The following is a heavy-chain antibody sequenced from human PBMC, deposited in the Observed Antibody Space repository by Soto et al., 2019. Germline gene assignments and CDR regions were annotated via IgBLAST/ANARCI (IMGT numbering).Heavy chain of an antibody. D-gene: IGHD2-8*02. CDR3: AINTGTVVAYYFDY. CDR2: IIPIFGTG. J-gene: IGHJ4*02. CDR1: GGTFSSYV. Sequence: QVQLVQSGAEVKKSGSSVKVSCKASGGTFSSYVISWVRQAPGQGLEWMGGIIPIFGTGNYAQKFQGRVTITADESTSTAYMELNSLRSEDTALYNCAINTGTVVAYYFDYWGQGTLVTVSS. V-gene: IGHV1-69*01.